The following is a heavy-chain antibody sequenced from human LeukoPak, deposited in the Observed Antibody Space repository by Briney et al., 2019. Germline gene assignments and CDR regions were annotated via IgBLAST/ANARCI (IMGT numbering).Heavy chain of an antibody. CDR2: ISGGST. J-gene: IGHJ6*03. V-gene: IGHV3-38-3*01. CDR3: ASSSNYYGSGSYYNEFSYYYMDV. D-gene: IGHD3-10*01. Sequence: PGGSLRLSCAASGFTVSSNEMSWVRQAPGKGLEWVSSISGGSTYYAGSRKGKFTISRDNSKNTLHLQMNSLRAEDTALYYCASSSNYYGSGSYYNEFSYYYMDVWGKGTTVTVSS. CDR1: GFTVSSNE.